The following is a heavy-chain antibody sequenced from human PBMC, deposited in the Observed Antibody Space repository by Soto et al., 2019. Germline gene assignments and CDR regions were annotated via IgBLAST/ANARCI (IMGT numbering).Heavy chain of an antibody. Sequence: QVQLVESGGGLVKPGGSLRLSCAASRFTFSDYYMSWIRQAPGKGLEYISYISSGGSFIYYADSVKGRFTISWDTAKTSLYLQMNSLRAEDTALYYCARHRYYEGSVPGYGMDVWGQGTTVTVSS. CDR1: RFTFSDYY. D-gene: IGHD3-16*01. CDR3: ARHRYYEGSVPGYGMDV. CDR2: ISSGGSFI. J-gene: IGHJ6*02. V-gene: IGHV3-11*01.